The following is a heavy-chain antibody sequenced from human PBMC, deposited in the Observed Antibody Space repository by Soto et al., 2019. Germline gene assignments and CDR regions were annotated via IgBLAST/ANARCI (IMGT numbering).Heavy chain of an antibody. CDR3: ARGEGGLYCGGDCFDY. Sequence: SETLSLTCAVYGGSFSGYYWSWIRQPPGKGLEWIGEINHSGSTNYNPSLKSRVTISVDTSKNQFYLKLSSVTAADTAVYYCARGEGGLYCGGDCFDYWGQGTLVTVSS. V-gene: IGHV4-34*01. D-gene: IGHD2-21*01. CDR2: INHSGST. J-gene: IGHJ4*02. CDR1: GGSFSGYY.